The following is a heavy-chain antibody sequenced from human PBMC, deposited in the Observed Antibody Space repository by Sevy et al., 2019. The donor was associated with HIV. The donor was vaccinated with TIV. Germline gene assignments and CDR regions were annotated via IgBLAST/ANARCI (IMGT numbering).Heavy chain of an antibody. V-gene: IGHV3-21*01. J-gene: IGHJ4*02. D-gene: IGHD2-2*01. CDR3: AGDGGCSSTSCLLYFDS. Sequence: GGSLRLSCAASGFTFSDYYMNWVRQAPGKGLEWVSSISSRSSYIHYADSVRGRFTISRDNAQNSLYLQMNGLRVDETAVYFCAGDGGCSSTSCLLYFDSWGQGALVTVSS. CDR2: ISSRSSYI. CDR1: GFTFSDYY.